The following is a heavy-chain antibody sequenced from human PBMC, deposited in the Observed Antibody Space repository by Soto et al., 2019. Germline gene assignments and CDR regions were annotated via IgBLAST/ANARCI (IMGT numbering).Heavy chain of an antibody. V-gene: IGHV1-46*01. CDR3: ARDAPAVAGPDY. CDR2: INPSGGST. CDR1: GYTFTSYY. Sequence: QVQLVQSGAEVKKPGASVKVSCKASGYTFTSYYMHWVRQAPGQGLEWMGIINPSGGSTSYAQKFQGRVTMTRDTSTSTVYMELSGLRSEDTAVYYCARDAPAVAGPDYWGQGTLVTVSS. D-gene: IGHD6-19*01. J-gene: IGHJ4*02.